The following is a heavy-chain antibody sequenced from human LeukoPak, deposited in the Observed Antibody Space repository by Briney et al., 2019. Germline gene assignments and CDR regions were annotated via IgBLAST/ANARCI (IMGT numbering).Heavy chain of an antibody. CDR2: FDPEDGER. J-gene: IGHJ3*01. CDR1: AYSLSELP. V-gene: IGHV1-24*01. D-gene: IGHD2-8*01. Sequence: ASVRVSCKVSAYSLSELPMHWVRQAPGKGLEWMGGFDPEDGERIYAQKFQGRITMTEDTSTDTAYMELKRLRSEDTAVYYCASESIVLKVYADGKAFDVWGQGTMVTVSS. CDR3: ASESIVLKVYADGKAFDV.